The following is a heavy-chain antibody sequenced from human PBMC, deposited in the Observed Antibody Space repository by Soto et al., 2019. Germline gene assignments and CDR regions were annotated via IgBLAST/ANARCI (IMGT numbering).Heavy chain of an antibody. D-gene: IGHD3-3*01. Sequence: SDTFSIRCTFYGWSVNSYNWNWIRQPPGKGLEWIGEINHTGGNHYNPSLKSRVTMSVDTSKKQFSLRLSSVTAADTSIYYCATRITVFGLLIPPFDPWGQGTQVTVS. CDR3: ATRITVFGLLIPPFDP. CDR1: GWSVNSYN. CDR2: INHTGGN. V-gene: IGHV4-34*01. J-gene: IGHJ5*02.